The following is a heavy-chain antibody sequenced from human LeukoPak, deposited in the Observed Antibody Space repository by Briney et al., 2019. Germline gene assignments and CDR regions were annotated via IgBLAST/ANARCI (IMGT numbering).Heavy chain of an antibody. CDR3: AKTAEQWLALYYFDY. V-gene: IGHV3-48*03. CDR2: ISSSGSTI. Sequence: GGSLRLSCAASGFTFSSYEMNWVRQAPGKGLEWVSYISSSGSTIYYADSVKGRFTISRDNAKNSLYLQMNSLRAEDTAVYYCAKTAEQWLALYYFDYWGQGTLVTVSS. CDR1: GFTFSSYE. J-gene: IGHJ4*02. D-gene: IGHD6-19*01.